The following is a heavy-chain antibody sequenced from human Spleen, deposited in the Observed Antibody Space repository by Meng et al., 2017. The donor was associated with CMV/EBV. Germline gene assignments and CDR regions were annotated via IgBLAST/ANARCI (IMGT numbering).Heavy chain of an antibody. Sequence: GESLKISCAASGFTFIDYSMNWVRQAPGKGLEWVSSISSRGSYIYYADSLKGRFTISRDNAKNSVYLQMNSLRVEDTAVYYCARYPAIAAAGDAFDIWGQGTRVTVSS. J-gene: IGHJ3*02. CDR3: ARYPAIAAAGDAFDI. CDR2: ISSRGSYI. D-gene: IGHD6-13*01. CDR1: GFTFIDYS. V-gene: IGHV3-21*01.